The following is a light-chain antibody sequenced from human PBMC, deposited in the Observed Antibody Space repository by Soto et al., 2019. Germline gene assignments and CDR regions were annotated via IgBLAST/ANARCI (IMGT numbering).Light chain of an antibody. CDR2: EVT. V-gene: IGLV2-8*01. CDR1: SSDIGGYDH. CDR3: GSFAGPVWV. Sequence: QSVLTQPPSASGSPGQSVTISCTGTSSDIGGYDHVSWYQQHPGKAPKVVIYEVTKRPSGVPDRFSGFKAGNTASLTVFGLQAEDEADYYCGSFAGPVWVFGGGTKVTVL. J-gene: IGLJ3*02.